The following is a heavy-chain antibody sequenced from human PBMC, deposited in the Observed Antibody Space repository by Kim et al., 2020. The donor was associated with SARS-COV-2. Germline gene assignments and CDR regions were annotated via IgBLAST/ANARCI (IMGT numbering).Heavy chain of an antibody. J-gene: IGHJ4*01. Sequence: SETLSLTCTVSGGSMRRYYWSWIRQSPEKGLELIGYIYYSGGAKYNPSLQSRVSISIETSENQFSLNLQSVTAADTAVYYCARGPYSNYGYFDSWGHGSLVTVSS. CDR3: ARGPYSNYGYFDS. CDR1: GGSMRRYY. D-gene: IGHD4-4*01. V-gene: IGHV4-59*01. CDR2: IYYSGGA.